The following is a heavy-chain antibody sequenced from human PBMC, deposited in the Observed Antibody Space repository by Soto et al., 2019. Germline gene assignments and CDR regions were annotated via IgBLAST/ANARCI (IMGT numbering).Heavy chain of an antibody. V-gene: IGHV1-69*12. Sequence: QVQLVQSGAEVKKPGSSLKVSCKASGGTFTNYAFSWVRQAPGQGLEWMGGIIPIFGTPDYAQKFQGRVTITADESTRTASMELNSLRSDDTAVYFCAREGRVTTGRAVIRSGMDVWGQGTTVTVSS. CDR3: AREGRVTTGRAVIRSGMDV. J-gene: IGHJ6*02. CDR1: GGTFTNYA. CDR2: IIPIFGTP. D-gene: IGHD3-10*01.